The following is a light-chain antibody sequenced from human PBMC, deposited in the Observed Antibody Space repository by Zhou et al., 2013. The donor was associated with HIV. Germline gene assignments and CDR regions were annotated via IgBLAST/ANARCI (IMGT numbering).Light chain of an antibody. Sequence: EIVLTQSPGTLSLSPGERATLSCRASQNINTIFLAWYQQKGGQAPRLLIHGASTRATGIPARFSGSGSGAEFTLTISSLQSEDFAVYYCQQYNNWPTFGQGTKLEIK. CDR3: QQYNNWPT. CDR1: QNINTI. CDR2: GAS. V-gene: IGKV3D-15*01. J-gene: IGKJ2*01.